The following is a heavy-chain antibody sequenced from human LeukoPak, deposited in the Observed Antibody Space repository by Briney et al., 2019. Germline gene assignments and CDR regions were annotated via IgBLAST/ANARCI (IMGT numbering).Heavy chain of an antibody. CDR3: ARDQQIYASSGYQDY. V-gene: IGHV1-69*04. Sequence: ASVKVSCKASGGTFSSYAISWVRQAPGQGLEGMGRIIPIPGIANYAQKFQGRVTITADKSTSTAYMELSSLRSEDTAVYYCARDQQIYASSGYQDYWGQGTLVTVSS. CDR2: IIPIPGIA. CDR1: GGTFSSYA. D-gene: IGHD3-22*01. J-gene: IGHJ4*02.